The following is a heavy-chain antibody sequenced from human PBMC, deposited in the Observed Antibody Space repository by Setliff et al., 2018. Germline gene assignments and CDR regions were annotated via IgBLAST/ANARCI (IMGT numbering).Heavy chain of an antibody. CDR2: IIPIFGTA. CDR3: ARGASWNSAVAGPFYCDY. Sequence: SVKFSCKASGGTFSSYAISWVRQAPGQGLEWMGGIIPIFGTANYAQKFQGRVTITADESTSTAYMELSSLRSEDTAVYYCARGASWNSAVAGPFYCDYWGQGTLVTVSS. J-gene: IGHJ4*02. CDR1: GGTFSSYA. V-gene: IGHV1-69*13. D-gene: IGHD6-19*01.